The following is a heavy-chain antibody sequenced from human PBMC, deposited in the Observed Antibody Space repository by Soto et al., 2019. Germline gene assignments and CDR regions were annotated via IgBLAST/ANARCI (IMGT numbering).Heavy chain of an antibody. V-gene: IGHV4-31*03. Sequence: SETLSLTCPVSGGSISSGGYYWSWIRQHPGKGLEWIGYIYYSGSTYYNPSLKSRVTISVDTSKNQFSLKLSSVTAADTAVYYCARDAYNYYYGMDVWGQGTTVTVSS. CDR2: IYYSGST. J-gene: IGHJ6*02. CDR1: GGSISSGGYY. CDR3: ARDAYNYYYGMDV.